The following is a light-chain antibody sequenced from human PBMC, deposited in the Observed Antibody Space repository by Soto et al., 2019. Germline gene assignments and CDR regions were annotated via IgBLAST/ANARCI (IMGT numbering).Light chain of an antibody. CDR2: GAS. V-gene: IGKV3-20*01. Sequence: EIVLTQSPGTLSLSPGERATLSCRASQSVSSSYLAWYQQKPGQAPRLLIYGASSRATGIPDRFSGSGSGPDFALTISRLEPEDFAVYYCQQDGSSPVTFGQGTKVEIK. CDR1: QSVSSSY. J-gene: IGKJ1*01. CDR3: QQDGSSPVT.